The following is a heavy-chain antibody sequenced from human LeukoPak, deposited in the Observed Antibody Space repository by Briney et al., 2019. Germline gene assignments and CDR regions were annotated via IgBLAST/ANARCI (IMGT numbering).Heavy chain of an antibody. J-gene: IGHJ6*02. CDR2: VSGGGSNT. D-gene: IGHD6-25*01. Sequence: PGGSLRLSCAASGFSFSTYPMSWVRQAPGKGPEWISGVSGGGSNTYYADSVKGRCTISRDNAKNTLYLQMNSLRAEDTAVYYCAGGSSYYYFGMDVWGQGTTVTVSS. CDR3: AGGSSYYYFGMDV. V-gene: IGHV3-23*01. CDR1: GFSFSTYP.